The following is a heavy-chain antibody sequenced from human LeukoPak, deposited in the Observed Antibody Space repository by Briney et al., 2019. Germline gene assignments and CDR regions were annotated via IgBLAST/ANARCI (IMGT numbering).Heavy chain of an antibody. CDR3: ARVHHYYDILTGYGEYFCDS. J-gene: IGHJ4*02. V-gene: IGHV1-18*01. D-gene: IGHD3-9*01. CDR1: GYAFSNYG. Sequence: ASVKVSCKTSGYAFSNYGISWVGQAPGQGLEWMGWMNTHSGATDYAQKFRDRVTMTTDTSTSTGYMELRSLRSDDTAVYYCARVHHYYDILTGYGEYFCDSWGQATLVTVSS. CDR2: MNTHSGAT.